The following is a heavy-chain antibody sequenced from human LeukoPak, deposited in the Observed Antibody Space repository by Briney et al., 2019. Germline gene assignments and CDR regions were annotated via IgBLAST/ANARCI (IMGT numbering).Heavy chain of an antibody. CDR3: ARDYKYAFDN. Sequence: PGGFLRLSCAASGFTFSDYSMNWVRQAPGKGLEWISYIGISSGNTKYADSVKGRFTISGDKAKNSLYLQMNSLRVEDTAEYYCARDYKYAFDNWGQGTLVTVSS. D-gene: IGHD5-24*01. CDR2: IGISSGNT. J-gene: IGHJ4*02. CDR1: GFTFSDYS. V-gene: IGHV3-48*01.